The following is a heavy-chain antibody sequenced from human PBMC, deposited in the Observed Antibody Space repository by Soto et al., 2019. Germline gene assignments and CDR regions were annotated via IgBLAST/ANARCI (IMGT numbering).Heavy chain of an antibody. D-gene: IGHD3-10*01. V-gene: IGHV1-58*01. CDR2: XVXXSXXX. Sequence: SVHVSCKACGFSCNSSAVQWVRQARGQRLEXIGXXVXXSXXXXXEXXXQERVTITRDMSTSTAYMELSSLRSEETAVYYCAADHFLRVGAFDIWGQGTMVTVSS. CDR3: AADHFLRVGAFDI. J-gene: IGHJ3*02. CDR1: GFSCNSSA.